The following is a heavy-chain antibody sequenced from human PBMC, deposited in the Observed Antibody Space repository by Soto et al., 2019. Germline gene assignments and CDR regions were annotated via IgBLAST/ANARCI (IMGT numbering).Heavy chain of an antibody. CDR2: IYPGDSDT. J-gene: IGHJ6*02. Sequence: PGASLKICCKGSGYSFTSYWLGWARQMPGKDLEWMGIIYPGDSDTRYSPTFQGQVTISADKSISTAYLQRSSLKASDTAMYYCARLDYYGSANHCYYYGMGVSGQGTTATVSS. CDR1: GYSFTSYW. D-gene: IGHD3-10*01. CDR3: ARLDYYGSANHCYYYGMGV. V-gene: IGHV5-51*01.